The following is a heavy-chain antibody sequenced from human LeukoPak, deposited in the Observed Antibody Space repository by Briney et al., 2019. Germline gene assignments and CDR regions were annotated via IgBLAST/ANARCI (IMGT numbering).Heavy chain of an antibody. CDR1: GGSISSYY. J-gene: IGHJ3*02. V-gene: IGHV4-4*07. CDR3: ARSGTVDCSSYHDAFDI. D-gene: IGHD6-13*01. Sequence: PSETLSLTCTVSGGSISSYYWSWIRQPAGKGLEWIGRIYTSGSTNYNPSLKSRVTMSVDTSKNQFSLKLSSVTAADTAVYYCARSGTVDCSSYHDAFDIWGQGTMVTVSS. CDR2: IYTSGST.